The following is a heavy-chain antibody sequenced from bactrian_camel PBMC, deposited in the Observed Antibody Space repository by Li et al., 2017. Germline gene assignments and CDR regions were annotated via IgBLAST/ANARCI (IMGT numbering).Heavy chain of an antibody. CDR1: GYYGYC. J-gene: IGHJ4*01. D-gene: IGHD5*01. CDR3: NTGAELRPTCDLSY. CDR2: ITRDGST. V-gene: IGHV3S53*01. Sequence: VQLVESGGGSVQAGGSLRLSCAASGYYGYCMGWFRQAPGKEREGVAIITRDGSTRYADSVKGRFTISQDNAKNTLTLQMNSLKPEDTAMYYCNTGAELRPTCDLSYWGQGTQVTVS.